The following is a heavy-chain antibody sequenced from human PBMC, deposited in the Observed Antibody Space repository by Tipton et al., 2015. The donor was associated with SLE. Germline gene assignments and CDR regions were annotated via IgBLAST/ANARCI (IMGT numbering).Heavy chain of an antibody. CDR3: ARGFRADSEDLDSEDLDF. V-gene: IGHV3-7*04. Sequence: SLRLSCAASGFTFSTSWMTWVRQAPGNGLEWVANINEDGSETYYVDSLKGRFTISRDNAKKSLYLQMNSLRADDTAVYFCARGFRADSEDLDSEDLDFWGQGTLVTVSS. CDR1: GFTFSTSW. CDR2: INEDGSET. D-gene: IGHD3-9*01. J-gene: IGHJ4*02.